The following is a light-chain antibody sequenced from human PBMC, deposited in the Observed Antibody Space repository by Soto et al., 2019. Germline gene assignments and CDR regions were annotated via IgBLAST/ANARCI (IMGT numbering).Light chain of an antibody. V-gene: IGKV1-5*01. CDR3: QHYNTYSLT. J-gene: IGKJ4*01. Sequence: DIQMTQSPSTLSASVGDRVTITCRASQSISSWLAWYQQKPGKAPKLLMYDVSNLESGVPSRFSGSGSGTEFTLTSSSLQPDDFATYFCQHYNTYSLTFGGGTKVDIK. CDR2: DVS. CDR1: QSISSW.